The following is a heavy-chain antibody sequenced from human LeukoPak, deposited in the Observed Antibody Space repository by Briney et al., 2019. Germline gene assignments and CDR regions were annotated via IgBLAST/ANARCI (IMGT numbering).Heavy chain of an antibody. V-gene: IGHV3-7*01. Sequence: PGGSLRLSCAASGFSFTSYWMTWVRQAPGKGLEWVANINPGGSGRNYVDSVKGRSTISRDNAKNSLYLQMNSLRAEDTAVYYCARDGGGCSKGVCSLFRYWGQGSLVTVSS. J-gene: IGHJ4*02. CDR1: GFSFTSYW. CDR3: ARDGGGCSKGVCSLFRY. CDR2: INPGGSGR. D-gene: IGHD3-16*01.